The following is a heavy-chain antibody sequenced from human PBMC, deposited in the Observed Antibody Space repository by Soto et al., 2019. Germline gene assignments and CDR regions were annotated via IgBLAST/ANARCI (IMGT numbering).Heavy chain of an antibody. CDR1: GFTFTSYW. V-gene: IGHV5-10-1*01. J-gene: IGHJ6*02. Sequence: GESLKISCKGSGFTFTSYWISWVRQMPGKGLEWMGRIDPSDSYTNYNPSFQGHVTISADKSISTAYLQWSSLKASDTAMYYCARTNYYYYGMDVWGQGTTVTVS. CDR3: ARTNYYYYGMDV. CDR2: IDPSDSYT.